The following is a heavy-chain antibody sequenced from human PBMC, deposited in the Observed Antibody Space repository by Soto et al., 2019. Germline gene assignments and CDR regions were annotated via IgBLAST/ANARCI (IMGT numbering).Heavy chain of an antibody. CDR3: ARDILGHSDWFDP. CDR1: GGSISSYY. V-gene: IGHV4-59*01. Sequence: SETLSLTCTVSGGSISSYYWSWIRQPPGKGLEWIGYIYYSGSTNYNPSLKSRVTISVDTSKNQFSLKLSSVTAADTAVYYCARDILGHSDWFDPWGQGXLVTVSS. CDR2: IYYSGST. D-gene: IGHD7-27*01. J-gene: IGHJ5*02.